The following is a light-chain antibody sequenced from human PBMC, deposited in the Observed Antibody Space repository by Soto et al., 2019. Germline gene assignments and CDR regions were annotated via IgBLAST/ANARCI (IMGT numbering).Light chain of an antibody. CDR2: AAS. CDR3: QQYADWPKT. CDR1: QSVSSSY. V-gene: IGKV3-15*01. Sequence: EIVLTQSPGTLSLSPVERATLSCRASQSVSSSYLAWYQQKPGQAPRLLIYAASTRAAGVPARFSGSGSGTEFTLTISSLQSEEFAVYVGQQYADWPKTVGQGTKVDIK. J-gene: IGKJ1*01.